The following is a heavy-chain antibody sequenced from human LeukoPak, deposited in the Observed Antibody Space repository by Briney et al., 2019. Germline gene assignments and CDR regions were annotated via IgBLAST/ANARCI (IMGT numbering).Heavy chain of an antibody. V-gene: IGHV1-69*04. CDR2: IIPILGIA. Sequence: ASVKVSCKASGGTFSSYAISWVRQAPGQGLEWMGRIIPILGIANYAQKFQGRVTITADKSTSTAYMELSSLRSEDTAVYYCARASIYSSSFDYWGQGTLVTVSS. CDR3: ARASIYSSSFDY. J-gene: IGHJ4*02. CDR1: GGTFSSYA. D-gene: IGHD6-6*01.